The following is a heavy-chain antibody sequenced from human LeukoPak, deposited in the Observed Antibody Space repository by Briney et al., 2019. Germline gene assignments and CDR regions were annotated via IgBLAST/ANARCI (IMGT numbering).Heavy chain of an antibody. V-gene: IGHV4-4*07. D-gene: IGHD6-13*01. CDR1: GGSISSYY. CDR3: ARVLGGYSSSWEGAYDP. Sequence: SETLSLTCTVSGGSISSYYWSWIRQPAGKGLEWIGRIYTSGSTNYNPSLKSRVTMSVDTSKNQFSLKLSSVTAADTAVYYCARVLGGYSSSWEGAYDPWGQGTLVTVSS. CDR2: IYTSGST. J-gene: IGHJ5*02.